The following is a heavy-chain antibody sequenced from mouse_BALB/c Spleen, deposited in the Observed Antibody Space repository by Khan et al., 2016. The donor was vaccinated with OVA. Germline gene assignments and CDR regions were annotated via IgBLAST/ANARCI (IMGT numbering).Heavy chain of an antibody. CDR2: IWGGGGT. CDR1: GFSLSRYN. CDR3: ARAYYRYDGYYAMDY. D-gene: IGHD2-14*01. Sequence: QVQLQQSGPGLVAPSQSLSITCTVSGFSLSRYNIHWVRQPPGKGLEWLGMIWGGGGTDYNSTLKSRLSLSKDNSQSQAFLKMNSLQTGVTAMYYCARAYYRYDGYYAMDYWGQGTSVTVSS. V-gene: IGHV2-6-4*01. J-gene: IGHJ4*01.